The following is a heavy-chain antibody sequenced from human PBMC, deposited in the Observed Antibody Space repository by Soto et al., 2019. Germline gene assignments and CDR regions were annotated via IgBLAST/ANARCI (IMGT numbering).Heavy chain of an antibody. J-gene: IGHJ6*02. Sequence: QLQLQESGPGLVKPSETLSLTCTVSGDSITSSGSYWGWIRQPPGKGLEWIGSIYYNGSTYYNPPLKSRVTISIDTSKNRLSLKLTSMTAADTAMYYCARHGGTSGWYPRIYYSGMNVWGQGTTVTVSS. CDR1: GDSITSSGSY. CDR2: IYYNGST. CDR3: ARHGGTSGWYPRIYYSGMNV. V-gene: IGHV4-39*01. D-gene: IGHD6-19*01.